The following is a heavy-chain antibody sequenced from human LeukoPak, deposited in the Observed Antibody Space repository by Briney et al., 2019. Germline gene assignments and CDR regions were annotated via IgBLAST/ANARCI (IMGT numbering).Heavy chain of an antibody. CDR1: GFTFSSYA. J-gene: IGHJ4*02. Sequence: PGGSLRLSCAASGFTFSSYAMSWVRQAPGKGLEWVSWVSVISGSGGSTYYADSVKGRFIISRDNSKNTLFLQMNYLRAEDTAVYFCAKDLAYNYARGFDYWGQGTLVTVSS. V-gene: IGHV3-23*01. D-gene: IGHD5-18*01. CDR2: ISGSGGST. CDR3: AKDLAYNYARGFDY.